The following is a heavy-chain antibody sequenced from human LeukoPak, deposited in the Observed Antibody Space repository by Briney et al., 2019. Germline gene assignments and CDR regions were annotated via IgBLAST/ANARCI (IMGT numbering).Heavy chain of an antibody. Sequence: GGSLRLFCAASGFTFSSYAMSWVRQAPGKGLEWVSAISGSGGSTYYADSVKGRFTISRDNSKNTLYLQMNSLRAEDTAVYYCAKDLITMVRGVLFPDAFDIWGQGTMVTVSS. D-gene: IGHD3-10*01. CDR3: AKDLITMVRGVLFPDAFDI. CDR2: ISGSGGST. V-gene: IGHV3-23*01. CDR1: GFTFSSYA. J-gene: IGHJ3*02.